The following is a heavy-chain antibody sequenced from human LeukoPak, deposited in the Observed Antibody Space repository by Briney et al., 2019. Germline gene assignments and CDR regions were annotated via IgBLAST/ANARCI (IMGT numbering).Heavy chain of an antibody. D-gene: IGHD3-22*01. CDR2: ISYDGSNK. CDR3: ASWGYYYDSSGYYGYFQH. J-gene: IGHJ1*01. V-gene: IGHV3-30*04. Sequence: PGGSLRLSCAASGFTFSSYAMHWVRQAPGKGLEWVAVISYDGSNKYYADSVKGRFTISRDNAKNSLYLQMNSLRAEDTAVYYCASWGYYYDSSGYYGYFQHWGQGTLVTVSS. CDR1: GFTFSSYA.